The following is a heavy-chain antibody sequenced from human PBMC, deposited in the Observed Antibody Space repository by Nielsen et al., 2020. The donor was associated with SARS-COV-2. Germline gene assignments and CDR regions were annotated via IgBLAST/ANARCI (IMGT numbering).Heavy chain of an antibody. CDR1: GGSFSGYY. Sequence: SETLSLTCAVYGGSFSGYYWSWIRQTTEKGLEWVGQIDHVRIPTSTPSIKSRVTVSVDTSKNQFSLKLSSMTAADTAVYYCARGRWGPSRLLNYYYYSMDVWGQGTTVTVSS. D-gene: IGHD7-27*01. J-gene: IGHJ6*02. CDR3: ARGRWGPSRLLNYYYYSMDV. CDR2: IDHVRIP. V-gene: IGHV4-34*01.